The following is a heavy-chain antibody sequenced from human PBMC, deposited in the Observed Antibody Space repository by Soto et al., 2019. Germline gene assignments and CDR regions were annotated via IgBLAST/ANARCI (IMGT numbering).Heavy chain of an antibody. CDR3: ARDQSFDRSYYYGIDV. J-gene: IGHJ6*02. V-gene: IGHV1-18*01. CDR1: GYPFTHYG. CDR2: ISPFNGNT. D-gene: IGHD3-10*01. Sequence: QVQLVQYGAEVKKPGASVKVSCKSSGYPFTHYGITWVRQAPGQGLEWMGWISPFNGNTNYGQTLQGRVTLTTDTSTSTVYMELRSLRSVDTAVYYCARDQSFDRSYYYGIDVWGQGTTVTVSS.